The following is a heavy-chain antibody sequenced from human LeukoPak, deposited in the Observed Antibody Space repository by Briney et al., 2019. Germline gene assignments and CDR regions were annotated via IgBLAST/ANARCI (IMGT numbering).Heavy chain of an antibody. J-gene: IGHJ1*01. CDR3: ARDWNPDYYDSSGYPVQH. CDR2: ISYDGSNK. V-gene: IGHV3-30*03. D-gene: IGHD3-22*01. CDR1: GFTFSSYG. Sequence: GGSLRLPCAASGFTFSSYGMHWVRQAPGKGLEWVAVISYDGSNKYYADSVKGRFTISRDNSKNTLYLQMNSLRAEDTAVYYCARDWNPDYYDSSGYPVQHWGQGTLVTVSS.